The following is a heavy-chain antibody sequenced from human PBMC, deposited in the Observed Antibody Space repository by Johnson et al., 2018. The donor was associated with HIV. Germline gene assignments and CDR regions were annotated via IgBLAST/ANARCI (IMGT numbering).Heavy chain of an antibody. CDR1: GFTFSSYW. Sequence: VQLVESGGGLVQPGGSLRLSCAASGFTFSSYWMSWVRQAPGKGLEWVSAISGSGGSTYYANSVKGRFTISRDNSKNTLFLQVNSLTVEDTAVYYCVKDRGSPGIPAAFDIWGQGTRVTVSS. CDR3: VKDRGSPGIPAAFDI. V-gene: IGHV3-23*04. CDR2: ISGSGGST. J-gene: IGHJ3*02. D-gene: IGHD1-26*01.